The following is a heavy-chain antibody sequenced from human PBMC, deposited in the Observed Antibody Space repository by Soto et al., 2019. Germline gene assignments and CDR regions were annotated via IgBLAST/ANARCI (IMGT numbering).Heavy chain of an antibody. D-gene: IGHD6-19*01. J-gene: IGHJ4*02. CDR1: GGSVSSYY. CDR3: ARHGGSGVDY. V-gene: IGHV4-59*08. Sequence: SETLSLTGTVSGGSVSSYYWSWIRQSPGKGLEWIGFIYYGGSTNYNPSLKSRVTISVDTSKNQFSLKLSSVTAADTAVYYCARHGGSGVDYWGQGTLVPVSS. CDR2: IYYGGST.